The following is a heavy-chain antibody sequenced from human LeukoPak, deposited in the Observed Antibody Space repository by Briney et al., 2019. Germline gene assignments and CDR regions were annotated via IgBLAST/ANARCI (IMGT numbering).Heavy chain of an antibody. CDR3: ARGFSALVGSGNWFDS. Sequence: SETLSLTCTVSGGSISSSGHFWGWIRQSPGKGLEWIGSLYYTGSAYYHPSLKSRVTIFVDTSKNQFSLRLTSVTAADTDVYYCARGFSALVGSGNWFDSWGQGTLVTVSS. CDR2: LYYTGSA. CDR1: GGSISSSGHF. V-gene: IGHV4-39*01. J-gene: IGHJ5*01. D-gene: IGHD2-15*01.